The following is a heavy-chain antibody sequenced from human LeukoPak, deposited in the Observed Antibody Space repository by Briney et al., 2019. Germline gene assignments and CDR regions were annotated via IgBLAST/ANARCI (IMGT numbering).Heavy chain of an antibody. CDR1: GYTFTGYY. J-gene: IGHJ4*02. V-gene: IGHV1-2*02. CDR2: INPKSGGT. Sequence: GASVKVSCKASGYTFTGYYMHWVRQAPGQGLEWMGWINPKSGGTNYAQKFQGRVTMTRDTSISTAYMELSRLRSDDTAVYYCAREATVIVVVRGRENYFDYWGQGTLVTVSS. CDR3: AREATVIVVVRGRENYFDY. D-gene: IGHD3-22*01.